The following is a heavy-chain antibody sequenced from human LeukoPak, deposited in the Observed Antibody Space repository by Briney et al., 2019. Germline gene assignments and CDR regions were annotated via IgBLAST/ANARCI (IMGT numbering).Heavy chain of an antibody. V-gene: IGHV4-59*01. J-gene: IGHJ6*02. CDR1: GDSISSYY. Sequence: SETLSLTCTVSGDSISSYYWSWIRQPPGKGLEWIGYIYYSGSTNYNPSLKSRVTISVDTSKNQFSLKLSSVTAADTAVYYCARDNPLYYDSSGYYYGYYYYGMDVWGQGTTVTVSS. CDR2: IYYSGST. D-gene: IGHD3-22*01. CDR3: ARDNPLYYDSSGYYYGYYYYGMDV.